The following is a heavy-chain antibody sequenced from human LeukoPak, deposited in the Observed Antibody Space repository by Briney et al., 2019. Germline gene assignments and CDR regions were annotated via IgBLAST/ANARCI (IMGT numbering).Heavy chain of an antibody. J-gene: IGHJ4*02. Sequence: GGSLRLSCAASGFTFKTYSMNWVRQAPGKGLEWVSSITPTSSKTHIYYADSVKGRFTISRDNANNSLYLQMNSLRVEDTALYYCAKDRFEYNWNNRPFDYWGQGTLVTVSS. D-gene: IGHD1/OR15-1a*01. CDR2: ITPTSSKTHI. CDR1: GFTFKTYS. CDR3: AKDRFEYNWNNRPFDY. V-gene: IGHV3-21*06.